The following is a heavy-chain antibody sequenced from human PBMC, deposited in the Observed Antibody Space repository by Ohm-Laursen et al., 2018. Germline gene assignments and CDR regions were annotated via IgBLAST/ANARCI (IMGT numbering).Heavy chain of an antibody. J-gene: IGHJ4*02. CDR1: GFTVSSNY. D-gene: IGHD1-14*01. Sequence: SLRLSCTASGFTVSSNYMSWVRQAPGKGLEWVANIKQDGSEKYYVDSVEGRFTISRDNAKNSLYLQMNSLRAEDTAVYYCARGRRFDYWGQGTLVTVSS. V-gene: IGHV3-7*01. CDR3: ARGRRFDY. CDR2: IKQDGSEK.